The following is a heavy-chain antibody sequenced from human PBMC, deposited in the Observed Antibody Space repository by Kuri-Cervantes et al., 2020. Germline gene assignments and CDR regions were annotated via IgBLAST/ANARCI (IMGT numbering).Heavy chain of an antibody. V-gene: IGHV3-23*01. Sequence: GESLKISCAASGFTFSNYAMSWVRQAPGKGLEWVSAISGSGGTTYYADSVKGRFTISRDNSKNTLYLQMNSLRAEDTAVYYCASGWNTYYFDYWGQGTLVTVSS. CDR2: ISGSGGTT. J-gene: IGHJ4*02. CDR1: GFTFSNYA. CDR3: ASGWNTYYFDY. D-gene: IGHD1/OR15-1a*01.